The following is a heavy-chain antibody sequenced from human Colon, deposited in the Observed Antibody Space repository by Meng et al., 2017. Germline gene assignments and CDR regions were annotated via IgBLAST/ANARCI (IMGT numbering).Heavy chain of an antibody. V-gene: IGHV4-31*03. CDR1: GGSLSSDTYY. D-gene: IGHD1-1*01. J-gene: IGHJ5*02. Sequence: QGQLHESGPGLVKPSQNLSLTCTGSGGSLSSDTYYWTWIRQDPGKGLEWIGIINHSGSTYYNPSLKSRVTMSLDTSKQQFSLKLISVTAADTAVYFCARGLNEGGLAHNWFDPWGQGTLVTVSS. CDR2: INHSGST. CDR3: ARGLNEGGLAHNWFDP.